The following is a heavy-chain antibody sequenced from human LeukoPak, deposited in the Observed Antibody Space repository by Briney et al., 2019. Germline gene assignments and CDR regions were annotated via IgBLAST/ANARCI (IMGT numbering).Heavy chain of an antibody. Sequence: SVKVSCKLSGYTLTQLSMHWVRQAPGKGLEWMGGFDPEDVETIYPQKFQGRVTMTEDASTDTAYMELSSLRSEDTAVYYCATDRYGPPFDIWGQGTMVTVSS. D-gene: IGHD4-17*01. CDR1: GYTLTQLS. J-gene: IGHJ3*02. CDR3: ATDRYGPPFDI. CDR2: FDPEDVET. V-gene: IGHV1-24*01.